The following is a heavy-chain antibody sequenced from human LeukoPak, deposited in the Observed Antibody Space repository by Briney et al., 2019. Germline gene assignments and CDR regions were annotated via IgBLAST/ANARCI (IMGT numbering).Heavy chain of an antibody. CDR2: INPNSGDA. V-gene: IGHV1-2*06. CDR3: ARGAAVGQTRDY. Sequence: ASVKVSCKASGYTLTDHYMHWVRQAPGQGLEWMGRINPNSGDANYAQKFQGRVTMTRGTSISTAYMELSSLRSDDTAVYYCARGAAVGQTRDYWGQGTLVTVSS. J-gene: IGHJ4*02. D-gene: IGHD6-13*01. CDR1: GYTLTDHY.